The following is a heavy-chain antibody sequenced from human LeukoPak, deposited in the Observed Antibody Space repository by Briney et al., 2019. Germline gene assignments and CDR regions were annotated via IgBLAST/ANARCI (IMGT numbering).Heavy chain of an antibody. CDR2: IYTGGST. D-gene: IGHD4-11*01. CDR1: GGSISSGSYY. V-gene: IGHV4-61*02. J-gene: IGHJ6*03. Sequence: SETLSLTCTVSGGSISSGSYYWSWIRQPAGKGLEWIGRIYTGGSTNYNPSLKSRVTISVDASKNQFSLKLSSVTAADTAVYYCARSGVDFYSNYAYYYMDVWGKGTTVTVSS. CDR3: ARSGVDFYSNYAYYYMDV.